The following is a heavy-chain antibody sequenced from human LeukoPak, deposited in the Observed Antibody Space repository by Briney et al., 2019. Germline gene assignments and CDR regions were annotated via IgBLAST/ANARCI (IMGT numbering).Heavy chain of an antibody. Sequence: PGGSLRLSCAASGFSFSNYAMTWVRQAPGKGLEGVSAISDSGGKTSYGDSVKGRFTISRGNSKNTLYLQMNSLRAEDTAVYSCARDWKCDCWGQGTLVTVSS. V-gene: IGHV3-23*01. J-gene: IGHJ4*02. D-gene: IGHD1-1*01. CDR1: GFSFSNYA. CDR3: ARDWKCDC. CDR2: ISDSGGKT.